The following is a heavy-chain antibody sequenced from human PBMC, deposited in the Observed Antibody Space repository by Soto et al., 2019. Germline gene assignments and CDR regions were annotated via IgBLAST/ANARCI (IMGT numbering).Heavy chain of an antibody. V-gene: IGHV6-1*01. J-gene: IGHJ5*01. CDR3: TRNVGSSWLDS. CDR2: TYYRSKWFY. CDR1: GDSVPSGSAS. Sequence: SQTLSLTCDISGDSVPSGSASWNWIRQTPSRGLEWLGRTYYRSKWFYDYAVSVNSRMTITPDTSKNQLSLQLSSVSPEDTAVYYCTRNVGSSWLDSWGQGTLVTVSS.